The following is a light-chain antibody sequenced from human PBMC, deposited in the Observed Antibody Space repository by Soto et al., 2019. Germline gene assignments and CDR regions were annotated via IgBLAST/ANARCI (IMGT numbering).Light chain of an antibody. V-gene: IGKV1-5*03. CDR3: QQYNIDSRT. J-gene: IGKJ1*01. CDR1: QSISDW. CDR2: RAS. Sequence: DIQMTQSPSTLSASVGDRVTITCRASQSISDWLAWYQQKPGKAPNLLVYRASSLESGVPSRFSGSRSGTEFILTISSLQPDDFATYYCQQYNIDSRTFGQGTEVEIK.